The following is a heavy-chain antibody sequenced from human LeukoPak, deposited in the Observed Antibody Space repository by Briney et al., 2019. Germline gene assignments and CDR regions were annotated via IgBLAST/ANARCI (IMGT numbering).Heavy chain of an antibody. J-gene: IGHJ3*02. CDR1: GFTFSSYE. CDR2: NTSSDSKT. Sequence: PGGSLRLSCAASGFTFSSYEMNWVRQAPGKGLEWVSHNTSSDSKTYYADSVKGRFTISRDNAKNSLYLQMNSLSAEDTAVYYCAREGTYYHGGSTYEDAFDIWGLGTMVTVSS. D-gene: IGHD3-10*01. V-gene: IGHV3-48*03. CDR3: AREGTYYHGGSTYEDAFDI.